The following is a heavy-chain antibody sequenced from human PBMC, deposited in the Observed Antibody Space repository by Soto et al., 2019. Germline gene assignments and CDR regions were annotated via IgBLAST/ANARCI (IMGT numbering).Heavy chain of an antibody. Sequence: GASVKVSCKASGYTFTGYYMHWVRQAPGQGLEWMGWINPNSGGTNYAKKFQGRVTMTRDTSISTAYMELSRLRSDDTAVYYCACLPNSAGYSSGWDAFDIWGQGTMVTVSS. CDR1: GYTFTGYY. CDR3: ACLPNSAGYSSGWDAFDI. V-gene: IGHV1-2*02. CDR2: INPNSGGT. D-gene: IGHD6-19*01. J-gene: IGHJ3*02.